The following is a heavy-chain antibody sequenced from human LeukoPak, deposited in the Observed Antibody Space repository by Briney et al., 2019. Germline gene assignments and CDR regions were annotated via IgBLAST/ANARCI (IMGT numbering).Heavy chain of an antibody. Sequence: EASVKVSCKASGGTFSSYAISWVRQAPGQGLEWMGGIIPIFGTANYAQKFQGRVTITADESTSTAYMELSSLRSEDTAVYYCARDVPSGYCSGGSCQSLDYWGQGTLVTVSP. CDR3: ARDVPSGYCSGGSCQSLDY. V-gene: IGHV1-69*01. D-gene: IGHD2-15*01. J-gene: IGHJ4*02. CDR1: GGTFSSYA. CDR2: IIPIFGTA.